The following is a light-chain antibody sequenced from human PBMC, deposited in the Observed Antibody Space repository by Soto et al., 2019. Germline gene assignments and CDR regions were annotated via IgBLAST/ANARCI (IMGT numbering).Light chain of an antibody. CDR2: GTS. CDR1: LTVSDNY. V-gene: IGKV3-20*01. J-gene: IGKJ1*01. CDR3: QQYGSSPRT. Sequence: ESLLTQSPFTLSLSPVAIATLSCRASLTVSDNYLAWYQQKAGQAPRLLIYGTSTRATGIPDRFSGSGSGADFTLTISRLEPEDFAVYYCQQYGSSPRTFGQGTKVDIK.